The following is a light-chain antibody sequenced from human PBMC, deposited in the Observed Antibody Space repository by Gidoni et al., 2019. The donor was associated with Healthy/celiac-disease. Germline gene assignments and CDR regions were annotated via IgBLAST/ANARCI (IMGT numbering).Light chain of an antibody. J-gene: IGLJ1*01. CDR3: SSYTSSSTQV. V-gene: IGLV2-14*01. CDR1: SSDVGGYNY. Sequence: QSALTQHASVSGSPGQSITISCTGTSSDVGGYNYVSWYQQHPGKAPKLMIYDVSNRPSGVSNRFSGSKSGNTASLTISGLQAEDDADYYCSSYTSSSTQVFGTGTKVTVL. CDR2: DVS.